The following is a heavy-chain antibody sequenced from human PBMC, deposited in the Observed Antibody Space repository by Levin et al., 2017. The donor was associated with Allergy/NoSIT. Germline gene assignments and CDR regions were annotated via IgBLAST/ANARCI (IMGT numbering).Heavy chain of an antibody. CDR1: GGSISSSSYY. Sequence: TSSETLSLTCTVSGGSISSSSYYWGWIRQPPGKGLEWIGSIYYSGSTYYNPSLKSRVTISVDTSKNQFSLKLSSVTAADTAVYYCATIRNGSSWYKYYYYGMDVWGQGTTVTVSS. V-gene: IGHV4-39*07. J-gene: IGHJ6*02. CDR3: ATIRNGSSWYKYYYYGMDV. D-gene: IGHD6-13*01. CDR2: IYYSGST.